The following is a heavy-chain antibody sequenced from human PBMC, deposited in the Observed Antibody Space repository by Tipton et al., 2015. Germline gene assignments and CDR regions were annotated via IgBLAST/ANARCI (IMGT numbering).Heavy chain of an antibody. CDR3: ARDLGWGHDAFDI. V-gene: IGHV4-59*01. D-gene: IGHD3-3*01. CDR1: GGSISSYY. J-gene: IGHJ3*02. CDR2: IYYDGST. Sequence: TLSLTCTVSGGSISSYYWSWIRQPPGKGLEWIGYIYYDGSTNYNPSLKSRVTISVDTSKNQFSLKLSSVTAADTAVYYCARDLGWGHDAFDIWGQGTMVTVSS.